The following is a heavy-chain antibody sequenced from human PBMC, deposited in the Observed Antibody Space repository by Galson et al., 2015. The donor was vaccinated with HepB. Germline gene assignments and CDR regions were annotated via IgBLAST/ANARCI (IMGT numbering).Heavy chain of an antibody. Sequence: SVKVSCKASGYTFTSYAMNWVRQAPGQGLEWMGWINTNTGNPTYAQGFTGRFVFSLDTSVNTAYLQISSLKAEDTAVYYCACDILTGYFAFDIWGQGTMVTVSS. J-gene: IGHJ3*02. V-gene: IGHV7-4-1*02. D-gene: IGHD3-9*01. CDR3: ACDILTGYFAFDI. CDR1: GYTFTSYA. CDR2: INTNTGNP.